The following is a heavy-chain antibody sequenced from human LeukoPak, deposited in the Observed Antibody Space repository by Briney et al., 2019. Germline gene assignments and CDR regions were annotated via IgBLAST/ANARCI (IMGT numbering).Heavy chain of an antibody. CDR2: IYHSGST. Sequence: SETLSLTCTVSGYSISSGYYWGWIRQPPGKGLEWIGSIYHSGSTYYNPSLKSRVTISVDTSKNQFSLKLSSVTAADTAVYYCASRLGYCSSTSCYWGYYFDYWGQGTLVTVSS. CDR1: GYSISSGYY. J-gene: IGHJ4*02. D-gene: IGHD2-2*01. V-gene: IGHV4-38-2*02. CDR3: ASRLGYCSSTSCYWGYYFDY.